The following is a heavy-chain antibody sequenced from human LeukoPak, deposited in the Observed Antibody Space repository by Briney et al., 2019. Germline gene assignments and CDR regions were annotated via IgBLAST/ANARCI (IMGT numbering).Heavy chain of an antibody. D-gene: IGHD3-22*01. CDR3: ARHYYDGGGY. J-gene: IGHJ4*02. CDR2: INPSGGSP. Sequence: GASVKVSCEASGYSFTSYYIHWVRRAPGHGLEWMGVINPSGGSPTYAQKFQGRVTMTRETSTSTVYMELSSLRSEDTAVYYCARHYYDGGGYWGQGALVTVSS. V-gene: IGHV1-46*01. CDR1: GYSFTSYY.